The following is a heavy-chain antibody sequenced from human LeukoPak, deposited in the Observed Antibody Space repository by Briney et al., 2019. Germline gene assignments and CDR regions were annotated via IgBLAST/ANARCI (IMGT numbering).Heavy chain of an antibody. Sequence: SETLSLTCAVYGGSFSGYYWSWIRQPPGKGLEWVGEINHSGSTNYNPSLKSRVTISVDTSKNQFSLKLSSVTAADTAVYYCARHALRLVYSSSWGPFYYFDYWGQGTLVTVSS. J-gene: IGHJ4*02. CDR3: ARHALRLVYSSSWGPFYYFDY. V-gene: IGHV4-34*01. CDR1: GGSFSGYY. D-gene: IGHD6-13*01. CDR2: INHSGST.